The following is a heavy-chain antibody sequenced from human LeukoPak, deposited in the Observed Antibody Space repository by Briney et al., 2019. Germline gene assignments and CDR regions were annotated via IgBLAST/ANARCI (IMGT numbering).Heavy chain of an antibody. J-gene: IGHJ4*02. CDR2: INISGTT. CDR1: GASISSHY. D-gene: IGHD6-13*01. CDR3: ARDSAAGHNDY. Sequence: SETLSLTCSVSGASISSHYWTWIRQPAGKGLEWIGRINISGTTNYNPSLKSRVTMSVDTSKNQFSLKLSSVTAADTAVYYCARDSAAGHNDYWGQGTLVTVSS. V-gene: IGHV4-4*07.